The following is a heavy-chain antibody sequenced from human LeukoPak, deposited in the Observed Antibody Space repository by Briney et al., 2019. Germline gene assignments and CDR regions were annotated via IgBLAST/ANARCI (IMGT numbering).Heavy chain of an antibody. CDR3: ARGYSSGWCSYYYYYYMDV. CDR1: GFTYYDYD. V-gene: IGHV3-20*04. D-gene: IGHD6-19*01. J-gene: IGHJ6*03. Sequence: PGGSLRLSCAVSGFTYYDYDMSWVRQSPGKGVVGVTGINWNGGSTVYADCVKGRFTISRDNAKNSLYLQMISLRAEDTALYYCARGYSSGWCSYYYYYYMDVWGKGTTVTVSS. CDR2: INWNGGST.